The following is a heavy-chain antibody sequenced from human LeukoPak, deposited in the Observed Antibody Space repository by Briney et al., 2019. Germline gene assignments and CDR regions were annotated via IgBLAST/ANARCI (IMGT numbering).Heavy chain of an antibody. CDR1: GFTFSNAW. CDR2: IKSKTDGCTT. CDR3: TTAIVGTWIQLWSSFDY. J-gene: IGHJ4*02. D-gene: IGHD5-18*01. Sequence: GGSLRLSCAASGFTFSNAWMSWVRQAPGKGLEWVGRIKSKTDGCTTDYAAPVKGIFTISREDSKKTLYLQMNSLKTEDTAVYYCTTAIVGTWIQLWSSFDYWGQGTLVTVSS. V-gene: IGHV3-15*01.